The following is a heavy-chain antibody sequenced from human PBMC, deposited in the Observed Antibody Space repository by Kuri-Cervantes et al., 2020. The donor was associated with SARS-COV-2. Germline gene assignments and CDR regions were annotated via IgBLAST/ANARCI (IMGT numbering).Heavy chain of an antibody. CDR2: IKQDGSEK. J-gene: IGHJ4*02. CDR3: ARSTYYYDFWSGYFYYFDY. D-gene: IGHD3-3*01. CDR1: GFTFDDYA. V-gene: IGHV3-7*01. Sequence: GESLKISCAASGFTFDDYAMHWVRQAPGKGLEWVANIKQDGSEKYYVDSVKGRFTISRDNAKKSLYLQMNSLRAEDTAVYYCARSTYYYDFWSGYFYYFDYWGQGTLVTVSS.